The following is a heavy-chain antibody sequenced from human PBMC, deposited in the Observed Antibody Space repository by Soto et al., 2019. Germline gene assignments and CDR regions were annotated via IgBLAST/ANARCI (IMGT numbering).Heavy chain of an antibody. D-gene: IGHD3-22*01. V-gene: IGHV1-69*12. J-gene: IGHJ6*02. CDR3: ARDQDVSNYHGMDV. Sequence: QVQLVQSGAEVKKPGSSVKVSCKASGGTFSSYAVRWVRQAPGQGLEWMGGIIPIFGTAYYAQKFQGRVTITADESTSTAYMELSSLRSEDTALYYCARDQDVSNYHGMDVWGQGTTVTVSS. CDR1: GGTFSSYA. CDR2: IIPIFGTA.